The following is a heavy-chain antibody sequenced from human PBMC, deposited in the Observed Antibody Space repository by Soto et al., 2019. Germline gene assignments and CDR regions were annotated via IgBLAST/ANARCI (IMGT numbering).Heavy chain of an antibody. CDR1: GYTFTSYA. Sequence: ASVNVSCKSSGYTFTSYAMHWVRQAPGQRLEWMGWINAGNGNTKYSQKFQGRVTITRDTSASTAYMELSSLRSEDTAVYYCARDNPYYDFWSGYYTRSYYYGMDVWGQGTTVTVSS. V-gene: IGHV1-3*01. CDR3: ARDNPYYDFWSGYYTRSYYYGMDV. CDR2: INAGNGNT. D-gene: IGHD3-3*01. J-gene: IGHJ6*02.